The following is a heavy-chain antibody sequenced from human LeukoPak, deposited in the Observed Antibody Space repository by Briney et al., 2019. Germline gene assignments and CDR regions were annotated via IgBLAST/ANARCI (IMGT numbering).Heavy chain of an antibody. V-gene: IGHV3-30*04. CDR2: ISYDGSNK. D-gene: IGHD6-13*01. J-gene: IGHJ4*02. CDR1: GFTFSSYA. CDR3: ARAQQRLVPFDY. Sequence: GGSLRLSCAASGFTFSSYAMHWVRQAPGKGLEWVAVISYDGSNKYYADSVKGRFTISRDNSKNTLYLQMNSLRAEDTAVYYCARAQQRLVPFDYWGQGILVTVSS.